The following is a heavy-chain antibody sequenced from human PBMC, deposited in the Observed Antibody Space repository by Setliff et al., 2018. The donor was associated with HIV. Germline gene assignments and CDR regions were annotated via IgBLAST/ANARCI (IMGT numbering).Heavy chain of an antibody. CDR3: ARAPRYYRGWYIPEYFDN. Sequence: SETLSLTCNVSGGSISSVNYYWNWVRQPAGKGLEWIGRIYASGSPTYNPSLKSRVTISVDTSKNHFSLRLNSVTAADTSVYFCARAPRYYRGWYIPEYFDNWGEGTLVTVSS. V-gene: IGHV4-61*02. D-gene: IGHD6-19*01. J-gene: IGHJ4*02. CDR1: GGSISSVNYY. CDR2: IYASGSP.